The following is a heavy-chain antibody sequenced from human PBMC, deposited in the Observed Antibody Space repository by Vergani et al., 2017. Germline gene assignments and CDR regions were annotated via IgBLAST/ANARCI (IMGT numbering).Heavy chain of an antibody. CDR2: IYTSGST. CDR1: GGSISSGSYY. D-gene: IGHD6-13*01. CDR3: AREREYSSSWSFPGFDP. V-gene: IGHV4-61*02. J-gene: IGHJ5*02. Sequence: QVQLQESGPGLVKPSQTLSLTCTVSGGSISSGSYYWSWIRQPAGKGLEWIGRIYTSGSTNYNPSLKSRVTMSVDTSKNQFSLKLSSVTAADTAVYDCAREREYSSSWSFPGFDPWGQGTLVTVSS.